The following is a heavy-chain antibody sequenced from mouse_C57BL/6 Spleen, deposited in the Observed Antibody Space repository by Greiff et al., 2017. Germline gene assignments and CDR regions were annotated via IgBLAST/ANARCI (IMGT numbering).Heavy chain of an antibody. J-gene: IGHJ4*01. CDR3: ARDAYYGSVYAMYY. D-gene: IGHD1-1*01. CDR1: GYTFTSYW. Sequence: VQLQQPGAELVMPGASVKLSCKASGYTFTSYWMHWVKQRPGQGLEWIGEIDPSDSYTNYNQKFKGKSTLTVDKSSSTAYMQRSSRTSEDSAVYYCARDAYYGSVYAMYYWGQGTSVTVSS. V-gene: IGHV1-69*01. CDR2: IDPSDSYT.